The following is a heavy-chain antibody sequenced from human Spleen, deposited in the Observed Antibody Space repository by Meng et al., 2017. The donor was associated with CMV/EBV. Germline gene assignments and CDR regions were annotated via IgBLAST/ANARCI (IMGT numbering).Heavy chain of an antibody. CDR3: ASFSIAVAGRVYYYYYGMDV. CDR2: IIPILGIA. Sequence: SVKVSCKASGGTFSSYAISWVRQAPGQGLEWMGGIIPILGIANYAQKFQGRVTITTDESTSTAYMELSSLRSEDTAVYYCASFSIAVAGRVYYYYYGMDVWGQGTTVTVSS. V-gene: IGHV1-69*10. J-gene: IGHJ6*02. D-gene: IGHD6-19*01. CDR1: GGTFSSYA.